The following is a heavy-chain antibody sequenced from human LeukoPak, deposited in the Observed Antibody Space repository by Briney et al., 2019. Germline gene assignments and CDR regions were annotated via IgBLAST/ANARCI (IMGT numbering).Heavy chain of an antibody. D-gene: IGHD5-18*01. J-gene: IGHJ4*02. CDR1: GGSISSGGYS. CDR3: ARFDPIQLWIKGIDY. Sequence: SETLSLTCAVSGGSISSGGYSWSWIRQPPGKGLEWIGYIYHSGSTYYNPSLKGRVTISVDRSKNQFSLKLSSVTAADTAVYYCARFDPIQLWIKGIDYWGQGTLVTVSS. V-gene: IGHV4-30-2*01. CDR2: IYHSGST.